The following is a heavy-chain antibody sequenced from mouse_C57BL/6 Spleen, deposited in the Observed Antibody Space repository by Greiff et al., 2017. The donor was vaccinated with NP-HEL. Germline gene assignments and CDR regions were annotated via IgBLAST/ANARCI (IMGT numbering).Heavy chain of an antibody. J-gene: IGHJ1*01. CDR3: ARGYYYGSSRDFDV. CDR2: IYPGSGNT. Sequence: QVQLKESGAELVRPGASVKLSCKASGYTFTDYYINWVKQRPGQGLEWIARIYPGSGNTYYNEKFKGKATLTAEKSSSTAYMQLSSLTSEDSAVYFCARGYYYGSSRDFDVWGPGTTVTVSS. D-gene: IGHD1-1*01. V-gene: IGHV1-76*01. CDR1: GYTFTDYY.